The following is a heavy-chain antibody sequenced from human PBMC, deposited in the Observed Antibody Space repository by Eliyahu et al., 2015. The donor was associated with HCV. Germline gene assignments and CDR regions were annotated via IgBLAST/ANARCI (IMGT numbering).Heavy chain of an antibody. V-gene: IGHV2-70*01. J-gene: IGHJ6*02. CDR3: AQIRSGTTCYYDMDV. D-gene: IGHD1-14*01. CDR2: IAWNDAT. CDR1: GFSLTTGGVC. Sequence: QVTLRESGPALVNPTQTLRLTCTFSGFSLTTGGVCVTWIRQPPGKALEWLALIAWNDATNYKTSLKTRLTISKDTSKNQVVLTMTNMDPVDTATYYCAQIRSGTTCYYDMDVWGRGTTVTVSS.